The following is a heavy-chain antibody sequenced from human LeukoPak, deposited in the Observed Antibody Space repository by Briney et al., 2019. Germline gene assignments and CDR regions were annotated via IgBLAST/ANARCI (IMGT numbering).Heavy chain of an antibody. J-gene: IGHJ4*02. D-gene: IGHD3-9*01. CDR3: AKWGDYDILTGYYVSDF. CDR1: GFTFSSYW. Sequence: GALRLSCAASGFTFSSYWMHWVRQAPGKGLVWVSAITGSGDTTYYADSVKGRFTISRDNSKNTLYVEMNTLRAEDTAVYYCAKWGDYDILTGYYVSDFWGQGTLVTVSS. V-gene: IGHV3-23*01. CDR2: ITGSGDTT.